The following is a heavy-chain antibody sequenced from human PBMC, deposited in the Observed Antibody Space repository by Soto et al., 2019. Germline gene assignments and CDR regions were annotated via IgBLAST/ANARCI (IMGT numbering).Heavy chain of an antibody. CDR3: TTGGLGT. CDR2: IKSETNGGTT. V-gene: IGHV3-15*01. CDR1: GFTFRNAW. D-gene: IGHD1-1*01. J-gene: IGHJ3*01. Sequence: EVQLVESGGGLVKPGGSLRLSCAASGFTFRNAWMSWIRQAPGKGLEWVGRIKSETNGGTTDYTAPVKGRFTISRDDSRNTLYLQMNSLKTEDTAVYYCTTGGLGTWGQGTMVSVSS.